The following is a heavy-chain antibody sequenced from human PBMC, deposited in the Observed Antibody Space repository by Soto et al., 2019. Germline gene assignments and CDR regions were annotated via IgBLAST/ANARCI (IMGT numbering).Heavy chain of an antibody. CDR2: IKSDGSGT. CDR1: GFPFSSYW. D-gene: IGHD5-18*01. V-gene: IGHV3-74*01. J-gene: IGHJ4*02. Sequence: EVQLVESGGGLVRPGESLTLSCAASGFPFSSYWMHWVRQAPGKGLVWVSRIKSDGSGTYYADSVQDRFTISRDNARNTLYLQMNSLRVEDTAVYFCARGDGDRCDGNGYLGRHWGQGTLVTVSS. CDR3: ARGDGDRCDGNGYLGRH.